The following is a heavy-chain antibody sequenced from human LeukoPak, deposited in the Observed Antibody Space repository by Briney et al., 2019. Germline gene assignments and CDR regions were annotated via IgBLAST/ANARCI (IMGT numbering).Heavy chain of an antibody. Sequence: ASVKVSCKASGYTFTRYGISWVRQAPGQGLEWMGWISAYNDNTNYAQKLQGRVTMTTDTSTSTAYMELRSLRSDDTAVYYCARARVVVAAAANDAFDIWGQGTMVTVSS. CDR2: ISAYNDNT. J-gene: IGHJ3*02. CDR1: GYTFTRYG. D-gene: IGHD2-15*01. CDR3: ARARVVVAAAANDAFDI. V-gene: IGHV1-18*01.